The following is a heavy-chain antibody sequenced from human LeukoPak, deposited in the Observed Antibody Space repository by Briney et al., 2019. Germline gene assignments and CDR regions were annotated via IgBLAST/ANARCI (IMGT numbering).Heavy chain of an antibody. CDR2: TYYRSKWYY. V-gene: IGHV6-1*01. CDR3: AGSTTVTTLFYYYYGMDV. Sequence: SQTLSLTCVISGDSVSSNSAAWNWIRQSLSRGLEWLGRTYYRSKWYYDYSVAVKSRVTINPDTSKNQFSLQLSSVTPEDTAVYYCAGSTTVTTLFYYYYGMDVWGQGTTVTVSS. D-gene: IGHD4-17*01. CDR1: GDSVSSNSAA. J-gene: IGHJ6*02.